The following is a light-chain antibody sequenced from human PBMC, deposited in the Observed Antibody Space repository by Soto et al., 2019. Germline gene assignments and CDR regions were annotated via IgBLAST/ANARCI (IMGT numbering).Light chain of an antibody. CDR3: QQYNNWPRT. Sequence: EIVMTQSPATLSVSPGERATLSCRASQSVSNNLAWYQQKPGQAPRLLIYGTSTRATGIPARFSGSGSGTEFTLTIGSLQSADFAFYYCQQYNNWPRTFGQGTKVEIK. CDR2: GTS. CDR1: QSVSNN. J-gene: IGKJ1*01. V-gene: IGKV3-15*01.